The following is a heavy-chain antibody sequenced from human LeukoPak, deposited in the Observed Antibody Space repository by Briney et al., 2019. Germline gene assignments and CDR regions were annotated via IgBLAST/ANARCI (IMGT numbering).Heavy chain of an antibody. CDR1: GYTFTSYF. J-gene: IGHJ4*02. CDR3: ARDYYDSRGYYYY. CDR2: INPSGGDA. Sequence: ASVKVSCKASGYTFTSYFMHWVRQAPGQGLEWMGRINPSGGDANYAQKSQGRVTMTRDTSTSTVYMELSSLRSEDTAVYYCARDYYDSRGYYYYWGQGTLVTVSS. D-gene: IGHD3-22*01. V-gene: IGHV1-46*03.